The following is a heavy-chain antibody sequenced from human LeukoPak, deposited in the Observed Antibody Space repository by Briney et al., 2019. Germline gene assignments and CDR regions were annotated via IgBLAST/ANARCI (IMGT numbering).Heavy chain of an antibody. V-gene: IGHV3-23*01. J-gene: IGHJ3*02. CDR3: AKDLGYCSGGSCYDAFDI. CDR2: MSGSGSST. Sequence: PGGSLRLSCAASGFTFSSYAMSWVRQAPGKGLEWVSAMSGSGSSTYHADSVKGRFTISRDNSKNTLYLQMNGLRAEDTAVYYCAKDLGYCSGGSCYDAFDIWGQGTMVTVSS. CDR1: GFTFSSYA. D-gene: IGHD2-15*01.